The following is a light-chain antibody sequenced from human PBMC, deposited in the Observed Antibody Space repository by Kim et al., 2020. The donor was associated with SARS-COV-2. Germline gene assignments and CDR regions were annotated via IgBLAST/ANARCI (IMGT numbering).Light chain of an antibody. V-gene: IGLV2-8*01. Sequence: SVTISCTGTSRDVGGYNYVSWYQQHPGKAPKLMIYEVSKRPSGVPDRFSGSKSGNTASLTVSGLQAEDEADYYCSSYAGSNNLGVFGTGTKVTVL. CDR3: SSYAGSNNLGV. J-gene: IGLJ1*01. CDR1: SRDVGGYNY. CDR2: EVS.